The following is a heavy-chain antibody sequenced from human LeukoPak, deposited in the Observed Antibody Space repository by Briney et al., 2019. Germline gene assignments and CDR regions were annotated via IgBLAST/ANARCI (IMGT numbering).Heavy chain of an antibody. Sequence: GGSLRLSCAASGFTFSSYAMHWVRQAPGKGLEWVAVISYDGSNKYYADSVKGRFTISRDNSKNTLYLQMNSLRAEDTAVYYCARDTYYGDYYFDYWDQGTLVTVSS. J-gene: IGHJ4*02. CDR2: ISYDGSNK. V-gene: IGHV3-30-3*01. CDR3: ARDTYYGDYYFDY. CDR1: GFTFSSYA. D-gene: IGHD4-17*01.